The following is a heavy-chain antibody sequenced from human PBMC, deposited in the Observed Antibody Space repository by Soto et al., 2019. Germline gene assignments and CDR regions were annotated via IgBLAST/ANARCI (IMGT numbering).Heavy chain of an antibody. V-gene: IGHV1-8*01. D-gene: IGHD3-3*01. Sequence: QVQLVQSGAEVKKPGASVKVSCKASGYTFTSYDINWVRQATGQGLEWMGWMNPNSGNTGYAQKFQGRVTMTRNTSISTAYMELSSLRSEDTAVYYCARTPLQYDFWSGYYYYYYGMDVWGQGTTVTVSS. CDR3: ARTPLQYDFWSGYYYYYYGMDV. CDR2: MNPNSGNT. CDR1: GYTFTSYD. J-gene: IGHJ6*02.